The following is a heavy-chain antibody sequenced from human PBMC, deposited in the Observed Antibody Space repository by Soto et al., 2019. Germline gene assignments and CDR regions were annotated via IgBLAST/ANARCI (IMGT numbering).Heavy chain of an antibody. CDR3: GRNEIFVRRVPDEY. CDR2: FKSDGSGT. D-gene: IGHD3-3*01. J-gene: IGHJ4*02. CDR1: GFTFTAYW. V-gene: IGHV3-74*03. Sequence: GGSLRISCAATGFTFTAYWVHWVRQAPGKGLEWVARFKSDGSGTTYTDSVKGRFSISRDNAKNTVYLQMDNLRVEDTAVYYCGRNEIFVRRVPDEYWGQGTRVTVSS.